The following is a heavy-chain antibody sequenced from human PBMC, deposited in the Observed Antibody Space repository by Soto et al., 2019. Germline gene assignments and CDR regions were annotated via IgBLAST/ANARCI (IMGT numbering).Heavy chain of an antibody. CDR3: AEDLRWLVPIASSGYCYGMDV. V-gene: IGHV3-30*18. D-gene: IGHD6-19*01. J-gene: IGHJ6*02. CDR1: GFTFSSYG. Sequence: QVQLVESGGGVVQPGRSLRLSCAASGFTFSSYGMHWVRQAPGKGLEWVAVISYDGSNKYYADSVKGRLTISRDNSKNTLYRQMNSLRAEDTAVYDCAEDLRWLVPIASSGYCYGMDVWGQGTTVTVSS. CDR2: ISYDGSNK.